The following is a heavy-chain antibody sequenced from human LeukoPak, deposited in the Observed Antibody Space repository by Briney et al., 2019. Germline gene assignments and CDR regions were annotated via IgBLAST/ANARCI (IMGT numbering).Heavy chain of an antibody. V-gene: IGHV3-53*01. CDR2: IYSGGST. CDR3: ARAPVDTAKEPGFDY. D-gene: IGHD5-18*01. J-gene: IGHJ4*02. Sequence: GGSLRLSCAASGFTVSSNYMSWVRQAPGKGLEWVSVIYSGGSTYYADSVKGRFTISRDNSKNTLYLQMNSLRAEDTAVYYCARAPVDTAKEPGFDYWGQGTLVTVSS. CDR1: GFTVSSNY.